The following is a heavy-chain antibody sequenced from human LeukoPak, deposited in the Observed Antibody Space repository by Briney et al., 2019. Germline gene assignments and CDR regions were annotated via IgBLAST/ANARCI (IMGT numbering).Heavy chain of an antibody. D-gene: IGHD2-2*01. CDR1: GFTFSSYA. CDR3: AKGVGPSAPNGRVFDF. V-gene: IGHV3-23*01. J-gene: IGHJ4*02. Sequence: PGGSLRLSCAASGFTFSSYAMSWVRQAPGMGLEWVSILTDGGGDTAHADSVKGRFTISRDNSKNTLYLQMNSLRADDTAVYYCAKGVGPSAPNGRVFDFWGQGTLVTVSS. CDR2: LTDGGGDT.